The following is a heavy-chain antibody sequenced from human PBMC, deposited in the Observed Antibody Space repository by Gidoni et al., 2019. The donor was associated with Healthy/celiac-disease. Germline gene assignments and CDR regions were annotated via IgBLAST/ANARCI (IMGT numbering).Heavy chain of an antibody. CDR1: GFTFSSYA. CDR2: MSGSGGST. CDR3: AKDGLGGY. V-gene: IGHV3-23*01. D-gene: IGHD6-19*01. J-gene: IGHJ4*02. Sequence: EVQLLESGGVLVQPGGSLRLSCSASGFTFSSYAMSWVRQAPGKGREWVSAMSGSGGSTYYADSVKGRLTISRDNSKNTLYLQMNSLRAEDTAVYYCAKDGLGGYWGQGTLVTVSS.